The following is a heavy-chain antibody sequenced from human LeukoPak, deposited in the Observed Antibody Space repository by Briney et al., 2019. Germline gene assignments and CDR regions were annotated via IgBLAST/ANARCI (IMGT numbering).Heavy chain of an antibody. D-gene: IGHD2-8*01. CDR3: ARGPGWTNCFDY. CDR2: IYYNGST. CDR1: GGSFSGYY. Sequence: SETLSLTCAVYGGSFSGYYWGWIRQPPGKGLEWIGSIYYNGSTYYSPSLKSRVTISVDTSKNQFSLKPSSVTAADTAVYYCARGPGWTNCFDYWGQGTLVTVSS. V-gene: IGHV4-34*01. J-gene: IGHJ4*02.